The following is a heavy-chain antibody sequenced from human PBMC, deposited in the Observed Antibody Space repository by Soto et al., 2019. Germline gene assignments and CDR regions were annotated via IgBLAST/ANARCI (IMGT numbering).Heavy chain of an antibody. CDR3: ANPSTTVTRGHFDY. J-gene: IGHJ4*02. CDR1: GFTFSSYA. D-gene: IGHD4-17*01. Sequence: EVQLLESGGGLVQPGGSLRLYCAASGFTFSSYAMSWVRQAPGKGLEWVSAISGSGGSTYYADSVKGRFTISRDNSKNTMYLQMNSLRAEDTAVYYCANPSTTVTRGHFDYLGQGTLVTVSS. V-gene: IGHV3-23*01. CDR2: ISGSGGST.